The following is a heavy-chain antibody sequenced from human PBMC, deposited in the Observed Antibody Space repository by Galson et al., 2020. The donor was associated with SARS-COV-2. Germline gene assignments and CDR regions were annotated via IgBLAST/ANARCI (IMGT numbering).Heavy chain of an antibody. Sequence: SETLSLTCTVSGGSISSSSYYWGWIRQPPGKGLEWIGSIYYSGSTYYNPSLKSRVTISVDTSKNQFSLKLSSVTAADTAVYYCARLRPVAGDYWGQGTLVTVSS. V-gene: IGHV4-39*01. CDR1: GGSISSSSYY. J-gene: IGHJ4*02. D-gene: IGHD6-19*01. CDR2: IYYSGST. CDR3: ARLRPVAGDY.